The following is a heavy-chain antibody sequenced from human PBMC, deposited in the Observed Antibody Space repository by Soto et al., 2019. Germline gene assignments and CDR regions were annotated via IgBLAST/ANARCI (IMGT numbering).Heavy chain of an antibody. CDR1: GYTLTELS. D-gene: IGHD2-2*01. V-gene: IGHV1-24*01. Sequence: QVQLVQSGAEVKKPGASVKVSCKVSGYTLTELSMHWVRQAPGKGLEWMGGFDPEDGETIYAQKFQGRVTMTEDTSTNTAYMELSSLRSEDTAVYYCATAKYCSSTSCYLLGDAFDIWGQGTIVTVSS. CDR2: FDPEDGET. J-gene: IGHJ3*02. CDR3: ATAKYCSSTSCYLLGDAFDI.